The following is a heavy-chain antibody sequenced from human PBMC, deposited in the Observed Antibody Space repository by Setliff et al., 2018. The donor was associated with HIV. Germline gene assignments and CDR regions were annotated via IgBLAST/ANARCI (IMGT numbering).Heavy chain of an antibody. V-gene: IGHV4-39*01. CDR2: IYYNGSP. D-gene: IGHD5-18*01. CDR3: ARHCGYSPGQICYYYLDI. Sequence: SDTLSLTCSVSGASIGSSHYYWGWIRQPPGKGLEWVASIYYNGSPFYNPSLKSRVTISVDTSKNQFSLNLSSVTAADTAVYYCARHCGYSPGQICYYYLDIWGKGTTVTVS. CDR1: GASIGSSHYY. J-gene: IGHJ6*03.